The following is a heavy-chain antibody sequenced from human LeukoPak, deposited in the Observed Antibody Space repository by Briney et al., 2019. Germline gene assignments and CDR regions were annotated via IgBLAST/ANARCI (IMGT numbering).Heavy chain of an antibody. CDR3: ARTYYYDSSGYYYDY. V-gene: IGHV1-2*02. D-gene: IGHD3-22*01. CDR2: INPNSGGT. Sequence: ASVKVSCKASGYTFTGYYMHWVRQAPGQGLERMGWINPNSGGTNYAQKFQGRVTMTRDTSISTAYMELSRLRSDDTAVYYCARTYYYDSSGYYYDYWGQGTLVTVSS. J-gene: IGHJ4*02. CDR1: GYTFTGYY.